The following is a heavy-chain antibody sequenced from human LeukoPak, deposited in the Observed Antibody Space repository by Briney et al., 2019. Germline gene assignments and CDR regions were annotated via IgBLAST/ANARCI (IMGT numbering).Heavy chain of an antibody. Sequence: GGSLRLSCAASGFTFSSYGMHWVRQAPGKGLEWVAFIRYDGSNKYYADSVKGRFTISRDNSKNTLYLQMNSLRAEDTAVYYCAKDLGWFGESCFDYWGQGTLVTVSS. CDR3: AKDLGWFGESCFDY. J-gene: IGHJ4*02. CDR1: GFTFSSYG. CDR2: IRYDGSNK. V-gene: IGHV3-30*02. D-gene: IGHD3-10*01.